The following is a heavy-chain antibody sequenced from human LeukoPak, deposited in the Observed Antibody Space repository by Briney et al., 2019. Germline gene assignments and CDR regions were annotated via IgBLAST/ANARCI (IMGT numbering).Heavy chain of an antibody. CDR2: ISDSGGIT. V-gene: IGHV3-23*01. CDR1: GFTFSTFS. D-gene: IGHD4-11*01. J-gene: IGHJ4*02. CDR3: AKADVQYYFDY. Sequence: GGSLRLSCAASGFTFSTFSMSWVRQASGKGLEWVSTISDSGGITDYADSVKGRFTISRDNSKNTLYLQMNSLRAEDTAVYYCAKADVQYYFDYWGQGTLVTVSS.